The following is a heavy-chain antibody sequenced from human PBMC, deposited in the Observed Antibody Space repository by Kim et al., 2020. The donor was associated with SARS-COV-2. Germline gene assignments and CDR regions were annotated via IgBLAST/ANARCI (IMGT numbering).Heavy chain of an antibody. J-gene: IGHJ4*02. CDR3: TTYSYGYGYFDY. D-gene: IGHD5-18*01. Sequence: DYAAPVKGRFTISRDDSKNTLYLQMNSLKTEDTAVYYCTTYSYGYGYFDYWGQGTLVTVSS. V-gene: IGHV3-15*01.